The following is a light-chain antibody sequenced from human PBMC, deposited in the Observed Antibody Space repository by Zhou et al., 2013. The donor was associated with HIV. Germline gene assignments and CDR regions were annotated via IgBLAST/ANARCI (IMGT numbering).Light chain of an antibody. V-gene: IGKV1-12*01. CDR3: QQTNNFPYT. CDR1: RGISNW. J-gene: IGKJ2*01. Sequence: DIQLTQSPSFLSASVGDRVTITCRASRGISNWLAWYQQKSGKAPKLLIYAASSLQSGVPSRFSGSGTGTDFTLTINSLQPEDFATYYCQQTNNFPYTFGQGTKLEIK. CDR2: AAS.